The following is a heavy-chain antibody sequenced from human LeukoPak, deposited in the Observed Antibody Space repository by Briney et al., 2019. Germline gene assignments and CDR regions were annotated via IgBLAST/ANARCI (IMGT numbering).Heavy chain of an antibody. D-gene: IGHD6-19*01. Sequence: PSETLSLTCTVSGGSISSYYWSWIRQPPGKGLEWMGYIYYSGSTNYNPSLKSRVTISVDTSKNQFSLKLSSVTAADTAVYYCARRSVAGSYPGWFDPWGQGTLVTVSS. CDR2: IYYSGST. CDR1: GGSISSYY. CDR3: ARRSVAGSYPGWFDP. V-gene: IGHV4-59*01. J-gene: IGHJ5*02.